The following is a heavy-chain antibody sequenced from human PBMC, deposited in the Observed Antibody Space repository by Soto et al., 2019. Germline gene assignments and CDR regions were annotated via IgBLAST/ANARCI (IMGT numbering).Heavy chain of an antibody. CDR2: ISSSGSTI. V-gene: IGHV3-48*03. J-gene: IGHJ5*02. CDR1: GFTFSSYE. Sequence: QPGGSLRLSCAASGFTFSSYEMNWVRQAPGKGLEWVSYISSSGSTIYYADSVKGRFTISRDNAKNSLYLQMNSLRAEDTAVYYCARSPEVGGNWFDPWGQGTLVTVSS. CDR3: ARSPEVGGNWFDP. D-gene: IGHD1-26*01.